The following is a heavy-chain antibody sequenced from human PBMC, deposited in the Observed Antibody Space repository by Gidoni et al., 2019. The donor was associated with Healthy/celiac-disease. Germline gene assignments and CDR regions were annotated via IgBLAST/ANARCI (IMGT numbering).Heavy chain of an antibody. CDR3: ASRKAGTDWYFDL. CDR2: ISRSSSYI. D-gene: IGHD6-19*01. Sequence: EVQLVESGGGLVKPGGSLRLSCAASGFTFNTYGMNWVRQAPGKGLEWDSFISRSSSYIYYADSVKGRFTISRDNAKKSLFLQMNSLRAEDTAVYYCASRKAGTDWYFDLWGRGTLVTVSS. CDR1: GFTFNTYG. V-gene: IGHV3-21*01. J-gene: IGHJ2*01.